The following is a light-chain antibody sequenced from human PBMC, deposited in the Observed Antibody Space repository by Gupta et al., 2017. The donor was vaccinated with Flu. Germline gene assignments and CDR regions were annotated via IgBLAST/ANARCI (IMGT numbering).Light chain of an antibody. CDR1: SSNIGSNT. Sequence: QSVLTHPPSASGTPGPRVTLSCSGSSSNIGSNTVNWYQQLPGTAPKLLIYSNNQRPSGVPDRFSGSKSGTSASLAISGLQSEDEADYYCAAWDDSLNGVVFGGGTKLTVL. J-gene: IGLJ2*01. V-gene: IGLV1-44*01. CDR3: AAWDDSLNGVV. CDR2: SNN.